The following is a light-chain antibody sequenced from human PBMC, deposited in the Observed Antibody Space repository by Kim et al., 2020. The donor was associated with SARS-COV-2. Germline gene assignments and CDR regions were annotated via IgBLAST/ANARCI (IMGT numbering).Light chain of an antibody. V-gene: IGLV3-1*01. CDR3: QAWDSSTVV. Sequence: SYELTQPPSVSVSPGQTASITCSGDKLGDRYVCWYQQKPGQSPVLVIYQDNKRPSGIPERSSGSNSGNTATLTISGTQAMDEADYYCQAWDSSTVVFGGGTQLTDL. J-gene: IGLJ2*01. CDR2: QDN. CDR1: KLGDRY.